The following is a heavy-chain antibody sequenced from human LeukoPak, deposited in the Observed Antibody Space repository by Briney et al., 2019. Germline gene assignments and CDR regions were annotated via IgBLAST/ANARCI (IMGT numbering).Heavy chain of an antibody. CDR1: GFTFSNYW. Sequence: QPGGPLRLSCAASGFTFSNYWMSWVRQAPGKGLEWVAHINQDGSEEHYMDSVKARFIISRDNAKNSLSLQMDSLRAEDTAVYYCVRDGGVSGYDLLDYWGQGTLVTVSS. CDR3: VRDGGVSGYDLLDY. V-gene: IGHV3-7*01. D-gene: IGHD5-12*01. CDR2: INQDGSEE. J-gene: IGHJ4*02.